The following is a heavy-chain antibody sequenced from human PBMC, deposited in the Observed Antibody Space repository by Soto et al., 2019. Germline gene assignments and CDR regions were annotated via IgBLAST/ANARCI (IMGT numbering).Heavy chain of an antibody. D-gene: IGHD5-12*01. CDR2: IYYSGTT. V-gene: IGHV4-59*01. Sequence: PSETLSLTCTVSGGSISSYFWSWIRQPPGKGLEYIGYIYYSGTTNYNPSLSSRVTTSVGTSKKQFSLKLTSTTAADTAVYYCARASTNTISYFDYWGQGILVTVSS. CDR1: GGSISSYF. CDR3: ARASTNTISYFDY. J-gene: IGHJ4*01.